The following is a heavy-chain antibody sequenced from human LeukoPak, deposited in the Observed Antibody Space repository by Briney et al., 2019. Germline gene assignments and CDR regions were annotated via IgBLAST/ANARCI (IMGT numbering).Heavy chain of an antibody. CDR1: GGSISSGGYY. CDR2: IYYSGST. Sequence: SQTLSLTCAVSGGSISSGGYYWSWIRQHPGKGLEWIGYIYYSGSTYYNPSLKSRVTISVDTSKNQFSLKLSSVTAADTAVYFCARDRTMGYFDYWGQGTLVTVSS. V-gene: IGHV4-31*11. J-gene: IGHJ4*02. CDR3: ARDRTMGYFDY. D-gene: IGHD1-1*01.